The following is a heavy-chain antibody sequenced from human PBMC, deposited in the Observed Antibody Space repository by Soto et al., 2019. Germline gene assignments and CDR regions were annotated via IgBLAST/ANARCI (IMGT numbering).Heavy chain of an antibody. Sequence: PGGSLRLSCAASGFTFSSYWIHWVRQAPGKGLVWVSHINSDGSTTSYADSVKGRFTISRDKAKNTVSLQMNSLRAEDTAVYFCARVSVVAGAINAMDVWGQGTTVTV. CDR1: GFTFSSYW. D-gene: IGHD2-15*01. CDR3: ARVSVVAGAINAMDV. CDR2: INSDGSTT. V-gene: IGHV3-74*01. J-gene: IGHJ6*02.